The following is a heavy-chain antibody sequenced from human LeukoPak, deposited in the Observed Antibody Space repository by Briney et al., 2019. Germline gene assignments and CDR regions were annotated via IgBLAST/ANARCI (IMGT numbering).Heavy chain of an antibody. J-gene: IGHJ4*02. V-gene: IGHV5-10-1*01. CDR1: GSSFTSYW. CDR2: IVPSGSYP. D-gene: IGHD6-19*01. Sequence: GESLKIPCKGFGSSFTSYWISWARQMPGKGLEWMGRIVPSGSYPTSQPPFQGHITISAAKSISTAYLQWSSLKASDTAMYYCARQRRETVAGIRWGQGTLVTVSS. CDR3: ARQRRETVAGIR.